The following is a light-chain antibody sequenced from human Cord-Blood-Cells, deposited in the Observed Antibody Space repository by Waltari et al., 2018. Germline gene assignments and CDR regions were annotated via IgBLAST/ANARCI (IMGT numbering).Light chain of an antibody. J-gene: IGLJ3*02. CDR1: VLAKNN. CDR3: YSAADNNLWV. V-gene: IGLV3-27*01. Sequence: SYELTQPSSVSVSPGQTARITCSGDVLAKNNARWFQQKPGQAPGLVIYKDSERPSGIPERFYGSSSGTTVTLTISGAQVEDEADYYCYSAADNNLWVFGGGTKLTVL. CDR2: KDS.